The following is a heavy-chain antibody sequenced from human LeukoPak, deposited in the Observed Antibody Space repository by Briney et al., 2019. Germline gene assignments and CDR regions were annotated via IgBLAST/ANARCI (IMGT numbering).Heavy chain of an antibody. V-gene: IGHV4-34*01. Sequence: PSETLSLTCAVYGGSFSGYYWSWIRQPPGKGLEWIGEINHSGSTNYNPSLKSRVTISVDTSKNQFSLKLSSVTAADTAVYYCARDDILTGSGGLWGQGTMVTVSS. D-gene: IGHD3-9*01. CDR2: INHSGST. CDR3: ARDDILTGSGGL. CDR1: GGSFSGYY. J-gene: IGHJ3*01.